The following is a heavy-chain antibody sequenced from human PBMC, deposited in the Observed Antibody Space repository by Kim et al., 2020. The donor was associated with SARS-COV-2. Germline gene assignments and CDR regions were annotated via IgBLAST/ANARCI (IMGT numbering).Heavy chain of an antibody. Sequence: SETLSLTCTVSGGSISSSSYYWGWIRQPPGKGLEWIGSIYYSGSTYYNPSLKSRVTISVDTSKNQFSLKLSSVTAADTAVYYCARGWFGNYYFDYWGQEPWSPSPQ. V-gene: IGHV4-39*07. CDR1: GGSISSSSYY. CDR2: IYYSGST. D-gene: IGHD3-10*01. J-gene: IGHJ4*01. CDR3: ARGWFGNYYFDY.